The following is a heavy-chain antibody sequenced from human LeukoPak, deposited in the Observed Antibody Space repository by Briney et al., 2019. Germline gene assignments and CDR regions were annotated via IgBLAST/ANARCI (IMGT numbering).Heavy chain of an antibody. J-gene: IGHJ5*02. CDR3: ASLYYDFWSGQKGNWFDP. CDR1: GGSFSGYY. CDR2: INHSGST. V-gene: IGHV4-34*01. Sequence: SETLSLTCAVYGGSFSGYYWSWIRQPPGKGLEWIGEINHSGSTNYNPSLKGRVTISVDTSKNQFSLKLSSVTAADTAVYYCASLYYDFWSGQKGNWFDPWGQGTLVTVSS. D-gene: IGHD3-3*01.